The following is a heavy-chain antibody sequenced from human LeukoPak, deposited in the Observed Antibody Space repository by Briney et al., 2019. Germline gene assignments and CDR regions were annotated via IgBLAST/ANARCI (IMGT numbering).Heavy chain of an antibody. J-gene: IGHJ3*02. CDR2: IWYDGSNK. CDR3: AKDITMIVVVNAFDI. CDR1: GFTFSSYG. Sequence: GGSLRLSCAASGFTFSSYGMHWVRQAPGKGLEWVAVIWYDGSNKYYADSVKGRFTISRDNSKNTLYLQMNSLRAEDTAVCYCAKDITMIVVVNAFDIWGQGTMVTVSS. V-gene: IGHV3-33*06. D-gene: IGHD3-22*01.